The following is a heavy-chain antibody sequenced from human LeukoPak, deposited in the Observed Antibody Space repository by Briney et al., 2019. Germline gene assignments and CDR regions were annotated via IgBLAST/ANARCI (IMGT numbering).Heavy chain of an antibody. V-gene: IGHV3-74*01. CDR1: GFTFSSYW. D-gene: IGHD2-2*02. Sequence: PGGSLRLSCAASGFTFSSYWMHWVRQAPGKGLVWVSRISGDGSSTSYEDSVKGRFTISRDNAKNTLYLQMNSLRAEDTAVYYCARVPRYCSSTSCYKWGQGTLVTVSS. CDR2: ISGDGSST. CDR3: ARVPRYCSSTSCYK. J-gene: IGHJ4*02.